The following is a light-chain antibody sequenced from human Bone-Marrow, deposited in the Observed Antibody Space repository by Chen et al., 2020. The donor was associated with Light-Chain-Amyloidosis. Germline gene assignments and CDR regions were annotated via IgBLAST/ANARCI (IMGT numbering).Light chain of an antibody. CDR2: EVT. J-gene: IGLJ2*01. CDR1: SSDVGNYNL. V-gene: IGLV2-23*02. CDR3: CSYAGLYTLV. Sequence: QSALPQPASVSGSPGQSITISCTGTSSDVGNYNLVSWYQQHPGKAPKLTVYEVTKRPSGVSTRFSGSKSGNTASLTISGLQAEDEAHYYCCSYAGLYTLVFGGGTKLSVV.